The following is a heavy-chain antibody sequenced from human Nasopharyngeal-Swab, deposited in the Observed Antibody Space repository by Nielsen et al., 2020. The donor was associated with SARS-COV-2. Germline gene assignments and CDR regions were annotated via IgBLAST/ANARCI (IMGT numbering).Heavy chain of an antibody. Sequence: GESLKISCAASGFTFSSYWMSWVRQAPGKGLEWVSYISSSGSTIYYADSVKGRFTISRDNAKNSLYLQMNSLRAEDTAVYYCARVGDGLIKVQRYWGQGTLVTVSS. V-gene: IGHV3-48*04. CDR2: ISSSGSTI. CDR3: ARVGDGLIKVQRY. D-gene: IGHD3-10*01. J-gene: IGHJ4*02. CDR1: GFTFSSYW.